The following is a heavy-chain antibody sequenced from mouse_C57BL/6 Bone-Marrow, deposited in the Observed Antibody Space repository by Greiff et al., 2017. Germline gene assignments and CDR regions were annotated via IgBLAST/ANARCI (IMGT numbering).Heavy chain of an antibody. J-gene: IGHJ2*01. CDR3: TTDYSNPRDY. Sequence: EVQLQQSGAELVRPGASVKLSCTASGFNIKDDYMHWVKQRPEQGLEWIGWIDPENGDTEYAPKFQGKATITADTSSNTAYLQLSSLTSEDTAVYYCTTDYSNPRDYWGQGTTLTVAS. D-gene: IGHD2-5*01. CDR1: GFNIKDDY. CDR2: IDPENGDT. V-gene: IGHV14-4*01.